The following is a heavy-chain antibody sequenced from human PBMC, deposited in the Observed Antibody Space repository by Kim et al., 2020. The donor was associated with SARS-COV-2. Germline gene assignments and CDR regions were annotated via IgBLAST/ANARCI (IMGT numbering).Heavy chain of an antibody. J-gene: IGHJ6*02. D-gene: IGHD1-26*01. CDR3: ARISGSYYGPRSYYYGMDV. Sequence: SETLSLTCTVSGGSISSGGYYWSWIRQHPGKGLEWIGYIYYSGSTYYNPSLKSRVTISVDTSKNQFSLKLSSVTAADTAVYYCARISGSYYGPRSYYYGMDVWGQGTTVTVSS. CDR2: IYYSGST. V-gene: IGHV4-31*03. CDR1: GGSISSGGYY.